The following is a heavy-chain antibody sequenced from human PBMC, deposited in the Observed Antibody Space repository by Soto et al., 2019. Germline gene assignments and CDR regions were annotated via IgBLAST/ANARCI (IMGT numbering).Heavy chain of an antibody. CDR2: ISDNGDTT. V-gene: IGHV3-23*01. Sequence: EVQQLESGGGLVQPGGSLRLSCVASGFTFSNHAMSWVRQAPGEGLEWVSVISDNGDTTFYADSVKGRFTISRDNSKNTVYVEMNSLRSGDTAVYYCANGGRADCYCMDVWGQGTTVIVSS. J-gene: IGHJ6*02. CDR1: GFTFSNHA. D-gene: IGHD2-21*01. CDR3: ANGGRADCYCMDV.